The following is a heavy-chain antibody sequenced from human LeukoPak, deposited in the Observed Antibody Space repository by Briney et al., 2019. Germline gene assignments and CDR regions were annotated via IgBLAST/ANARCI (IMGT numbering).Heavy chain of an antibody. D-gene: IGHD3-16*01. V-gene: IGHV1-8*01. CDR3: ASSSSGGGEFDY. CDR2: MNPNSGNT. Sequence: ASVKVSCKASGYTFTSYDINWVRQATGQGLEWMGWMNPNSGNTGYAQKFQGRVTMTRNTSISTAYMGLSSLRSEDTAVYYCASSSSGGGEFDYWGQGTLVTVSS. J-gene: IGHJ4*02. CDR1: GYTFTSYD.